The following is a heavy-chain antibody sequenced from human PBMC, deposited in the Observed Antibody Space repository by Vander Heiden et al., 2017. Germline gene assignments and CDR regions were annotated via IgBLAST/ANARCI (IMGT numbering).Heavy chain of an antibody. CDR2: IYSRGNT. V-gene: IGHV4-4*08. Sequence: QVQLQESGPGLVKPSETLSLTCTVSGASISAYYWSWIRQSPGKGLEWIGDIYSRGNTNYNSSLKSRLTLSIDTSKNQFSLKLRSVTAADTAVYYCARAGVTTIRATNMDVWGQGTTVTVSS. CDR1: GASISAYY. D-gene: IGHD4-17*01. J-gene: IGHJ6*02. CDR3: ARAGVTTIRATNMDV.